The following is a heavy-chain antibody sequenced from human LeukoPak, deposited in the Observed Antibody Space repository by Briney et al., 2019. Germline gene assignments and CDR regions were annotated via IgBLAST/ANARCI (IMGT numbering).Heavy chain of an antibody. Sequence: SETLSLTCTVSGDSVGSISHYWNWNRQPPGKGLEWIGYIYYRGSTNYSPSLEGRVTISADTSKNQFSLKMRSVTSSDTAVYYCARDQEGDFTHWGPGTLVTVSS. CDR1: GDSVGSISHY. CDR3: ARDQEGDFTH. J-gene: IGHJ4*02. V-gene: IGHV4-61*01. CDR2: IYYRGST. D-gene: IGHD2-21*02.